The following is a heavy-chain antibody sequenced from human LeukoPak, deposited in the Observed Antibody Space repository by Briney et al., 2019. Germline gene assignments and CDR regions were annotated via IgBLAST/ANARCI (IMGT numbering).Heavy chain of an antibody. J-gene: IGHJ4*02. D-gene: IGHD3-10*02. Sequence: GGSLRLSCAASGFTFSSYAMSWVRQAPGKGLEWVSAISGSGGSTYYADSVTGRFTISRDNSKNTLYLQTNSARVEDTAFYYCVRGGSTMYYWGQGTLVTVSS. CDR1: GFTFSSYA. CDR3: VRGGSTMYY. V-gene: IGHV3-23*01. CDR2: ISGSGGST.